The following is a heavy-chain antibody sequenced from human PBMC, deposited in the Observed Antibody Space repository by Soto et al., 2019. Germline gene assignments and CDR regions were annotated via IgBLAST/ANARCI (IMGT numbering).Heavy chain of an antibody. CDR2: IYPGDSDT. J-gene: IGHJ6*02. Sequence: GESLKISCNGSGYSFTIYWIGWVRQMPGKGLEWMGIIYPGDSDTRYSPSFQGQVTISADKSISTAYLQWSSLKASDTAMYYCARHPPILEWSSYYYYGMDVWGQGTTVTVSS. CDR3: ARHPPILEWSSYYYYGMDV. V-gene: IGHV5-51*01. D-gene: IGHD3-3*01. CDR1: GYSFTIYW.